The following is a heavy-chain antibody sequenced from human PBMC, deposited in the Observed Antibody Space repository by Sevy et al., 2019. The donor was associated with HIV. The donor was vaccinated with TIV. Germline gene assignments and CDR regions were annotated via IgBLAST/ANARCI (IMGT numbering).Heavy chain of an antibody. D-gene: IGHD3-22*01. Sequence: SGPTLVNPTQTLTLTCTFSGFSLSTSGVGVGWIRQPPGKALEWLALIYWNDGKHYSPSLKSRLTITKDTSKNQVVLTVTNMDRVETATYYCAHSKDSSGYYLIPWYYFDYWGQGTLVTVSS. CDR1: GFSLSTSGVG. CDR3: AHSKDSSGYYLIPWYYFDY. J-gene: IGHJ4*02. CDR2: IYWNDGK. V-gene: IGHV2-5*01.